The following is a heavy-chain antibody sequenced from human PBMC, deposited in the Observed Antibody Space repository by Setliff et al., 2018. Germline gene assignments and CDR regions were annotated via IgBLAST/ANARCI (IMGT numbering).Heavy chain of an antibody. Sequence: ASVKVSCKASGYIFSTYGITWVRQAPGQGIERMGWINPNSGDTNYAQKFQGRVTMTRDTSITTAYMEVSRMRSDDTAVYYCARGQQLLTGDFKYWGQGTLVTVSS. D-gene: IGHD1-26*01. CDR3: ARGQQLLTGDFKY. CDR2: INPNSGDT. CDR1: GYIFSTYG. J-gene: IGHJ4*02. V-gene: IGHV1-2*02.